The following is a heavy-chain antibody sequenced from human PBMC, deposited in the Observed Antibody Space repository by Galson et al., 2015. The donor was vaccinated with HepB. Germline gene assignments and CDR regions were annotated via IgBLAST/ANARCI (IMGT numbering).Heavy chain of an antibody. D-gene: IGHD6-25*01. CDR2: ISYDGSNK. J-gene: IGHJ3*02. Sequence: SLRLSCAASGFTFSSYAMHWVRQAPGKGLEWVAVISYDGSNKYYADSVKGRFTISRDNSKNTLYLQMNSLRAEDTAVYYCARESSVDAFDIWGQGTMVTVSS. V-gene: IGHV3-30-3*01. CDR3: ARESSVDAFDI. CDR1: GFTFSSYA.